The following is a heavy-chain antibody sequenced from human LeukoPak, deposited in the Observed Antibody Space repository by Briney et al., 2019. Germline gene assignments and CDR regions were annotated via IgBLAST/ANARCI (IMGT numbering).Heavy chain of an antibody. Sequence: GGSLRLSCAASGFTFSSYAMNWVRQAPGKGLEWVSYISSSSSTIYYADSVKGRFTISRDNAKNSLYLQMNSLRAEDTAVYYCARDSPKQWLVTDAFDIWGQGTMVTVSS. D-gene: IGHD6-19*01. V-gene: IGHV3-48*01. CDR1: GFTFSSYA. CDR3: ARDSPKQWLVTDAFDI. CDR2: ISSSSSTI. J-gene: IGHJ3*02.